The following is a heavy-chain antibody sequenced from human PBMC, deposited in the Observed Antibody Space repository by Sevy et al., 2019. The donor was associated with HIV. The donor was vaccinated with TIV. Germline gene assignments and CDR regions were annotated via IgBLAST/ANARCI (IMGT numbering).Heavy chain of an antibody. CDR3: SKLGGHHFLSSYSYFDY. D-gene: IGHD3-3*02. J-gene: IGHJ4*02. Sequence: GGSLRLSCTASGFTFRTYAMSWVRQAPGKGLDWVSGKGLEWVSAISGSDSTYYADSVKGRFTISRDNSKNTVYLQMKRPGAQEPAVYYLSKLGGHHFLSSYSYFDYWGQGALVTVSS. CDR2: ISGSDST. V-gene: IGHV3-23*01. CDR1: GFTFRTYA.